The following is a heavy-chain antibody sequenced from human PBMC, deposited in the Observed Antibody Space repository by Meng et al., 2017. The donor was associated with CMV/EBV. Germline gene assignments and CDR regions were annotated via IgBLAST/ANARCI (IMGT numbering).Heavy chain of an antibody. V-gene: IGHV3-21*01. CDR1: GFTFSSYS. D-gene: IGHD6-19*01. J-gene: IGHJ4*02. CDR3: ARGDQGLVDY. CDR2: ISSSSSHI. Sequence: GESLKISCAASGFTFSSYSMNWVRQAPGKGLEWVSSISSSSSHIYYADSVKGRFTIPRDNAKNSLYLQMNSLRAEDTAVYYCARGDQGLVDYWGQGTLVTVS.